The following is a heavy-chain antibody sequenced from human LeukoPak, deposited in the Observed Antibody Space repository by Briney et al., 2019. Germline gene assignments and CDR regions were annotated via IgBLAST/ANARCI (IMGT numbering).Heavy chain of an antibody. J-gene: IGHJ4*02. CDR1: PHTLTGYY. Sequence: ASVKVSCTAPPHTLTGYYMHWVRQAPGQGLEWMGWINPNSGGTNYAQKFQGRVTMTRDTSISTAYMELSRLRSDDTAVYYCASQKREYYDILTGYYSLDYWGQGTLVTVSS. CDR2: INPNSGGT. CDR3: ASQKREYYDILTGYYSLDY. D-gene: IGHD3-9*01. V-gene: IGHV1-2*02.